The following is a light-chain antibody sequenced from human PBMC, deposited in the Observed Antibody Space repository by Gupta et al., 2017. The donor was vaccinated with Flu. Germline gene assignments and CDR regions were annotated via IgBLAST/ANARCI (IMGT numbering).Light chain of an antibody. Sequence: MVLTQSPASLSLPLGDKVTLSCSASQSVGRDHLAWYHQTPGQAPRLLVYDATKRATGVPDRISGRGSGTDFTLTISRLEATDSGIYYCQQYDGSCTFGPGTKVEIK. CDR3: QQYDGSCT. CDR1: QSVGRDH. V-gene: IGKV3-20*01. CDR2: DAT. J-gene: IGKJ3*01.